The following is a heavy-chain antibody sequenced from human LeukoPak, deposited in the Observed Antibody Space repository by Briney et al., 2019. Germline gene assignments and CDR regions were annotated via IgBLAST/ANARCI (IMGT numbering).Heavy chain of an antibody. D-gene: IGHD3-10*01. Sequence: WASVKVSCKASGGTFSSYAISWVRQAPGQGLEWMGGIIPIFGTANYAQKFQGRVTITADESTSTAYMELSSLRSEDTAVYYCAGDSPRGWGSGSYPGEYNWFDPWGQGTLVTVSS. CDR1: GGTFSSYA. J-gene: IGHJ5*02. CDR3: AGDSPRGWGSGSYPGEYNWFDP. V-gene: IGHV1-69*13. CDR2: IIPIFGTA.